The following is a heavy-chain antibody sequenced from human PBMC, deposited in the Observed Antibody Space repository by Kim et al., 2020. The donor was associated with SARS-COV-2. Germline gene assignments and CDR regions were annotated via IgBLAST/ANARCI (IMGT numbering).Heavy chain of an antibody. D-gene: IGHD6-19*01. Sequence: YYADSVKGRFHISRDNSKNTLYLQRSSLRAEGTAVYYCASRIAVAAAFDYWGQGTLVTVSS. CDR3: ASRIAVAAAFDY. V-gene: IGHV3-23*01. J-gene: IGHJ4*02.